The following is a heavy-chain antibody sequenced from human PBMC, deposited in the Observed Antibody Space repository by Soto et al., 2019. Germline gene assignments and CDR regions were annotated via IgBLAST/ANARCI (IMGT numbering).Heavy chain of an antibody. D-gene: IGHD1-20*01. CDR2: IYYSGST. J-gene: IGHJ5*02. V-gene: IGHV4-30-4*01. CDR3: ARVLRYPNWFDP. Sequence: SETLSLTCTVSGGSISSGDYYWSWIRQPPGKGLEWIGYIYYSGSTYYNPSLKSRVTISVDTSKNQFSLKLSSVTAADTAVYYCARVLRYPNWFDPWGQGTLVTVSS. CDR1: GGSISSGDYY.